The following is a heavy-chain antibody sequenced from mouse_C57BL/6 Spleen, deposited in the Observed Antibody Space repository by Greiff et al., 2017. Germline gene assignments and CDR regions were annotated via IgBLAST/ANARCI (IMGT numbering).Heavy chain of an antibody. Sequence: EVKLVESGGGLVQPGGSLSLSCAASGFTFTDYYMSWVRQPPGKALEWLGFIRNKANGYTTEYSASVNGRFTISRDNSQSILSLQMNALRADDSATYYCASSFYYGSPWFAYGGQGTLVTVSA. CDR1: GFTFTDYY. J-gene: IGHJ3*01. CDR3: ASSFYYGSPWFAY. CDR2: IRNKANGYTT. V-gene: IGHV7-3*01. D-gene: IGHD1-1*01.